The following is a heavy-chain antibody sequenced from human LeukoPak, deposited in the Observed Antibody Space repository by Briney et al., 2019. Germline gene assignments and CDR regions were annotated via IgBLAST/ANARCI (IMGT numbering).Heavy chain of an antibody. CDR3: ARRTDYDILTGYYHDMDV. V-gene: IGHV3-21*04. D-gene: IGHD3-9*01. CDR2: ISSSSSYI. J-gene: IGHJ6*03. Sequence: GGSLRLSCAASGFTLSSHSMNWVRQAPGKGLEWVSSISSSSSYIYYADSVKGRFTISRDNSKNTLYLQMNSLRAEDTAVYYCARRTDYDILTGYYHDMDVWGKGTTVTISS. CDR1: GFTLSSHS.